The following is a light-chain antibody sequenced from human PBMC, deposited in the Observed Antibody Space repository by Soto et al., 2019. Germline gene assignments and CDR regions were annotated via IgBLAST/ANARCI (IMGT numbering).Light chain of an antibody. CDR3: QQYNSFSYT. CDR1: ESISTW. Sequence: EIQMTQSPSTLSASVGDRVTITCRASESISTWLAWYQQKPGKSPKLLIYCASNLERGVPSRFSGSGSGTEFTLTISSLQPDDFSTYYCQQYNSFSYTFGPGPRWIS. V-gene: IGKV1-5*01. J-gene: IGKJ3*01. CDR2: CAS.